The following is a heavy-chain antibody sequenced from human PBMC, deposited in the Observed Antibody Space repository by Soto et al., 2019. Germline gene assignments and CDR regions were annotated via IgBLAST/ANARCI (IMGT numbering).Heavy chain of an antibody. CDR3: TRDASRDSSARGWFDP. Sequence: GGSLRLSCAASGFTFRSFTMNRVRQAPGKGLEWVSTISSNSAYIYYTDALRGRFTISRDNAKNSLHLQMNSLRAEDTAVYYCTRDASRDSSARGWFDPWGPGTLVTVSS. J-gene: IGHJ5*02. V-gene: IGHV3-21*01. D-gene: IGHD6-13*01. CDR2: ISSNSAYI. CDR1: GFTFRSFT.